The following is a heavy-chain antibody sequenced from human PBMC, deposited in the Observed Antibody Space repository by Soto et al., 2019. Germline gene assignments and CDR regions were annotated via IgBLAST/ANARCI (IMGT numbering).Heavy chain of an antibody. V-gene: IGHV3-33*01. Sequence: GGSLRLSCAASGFTFSSYGMHWVRQAPGKGLEWVAVTWYDGSNKYYADPVKGRFTISRDNSKNTLYLQMNSLRAEDTAVYYCARDPGYCSGGSCYSASFDLWGRGTLVTVYS. CDR3: ARDPGYCSGGSCYSASFDL. J-gene: IGHJ2*01. CDR1: GFTFSSYG. D-gene: IGHD2-15*01. CDR2: TWYDGSNK.